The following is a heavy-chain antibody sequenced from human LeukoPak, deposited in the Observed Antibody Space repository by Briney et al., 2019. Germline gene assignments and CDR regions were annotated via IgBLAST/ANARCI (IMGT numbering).Heavy chain of an antibody. CDR3: STWTDLYDY. V-gene: IGHV3-15*01. Sequence: GGSLRLSCAASGFTFSNAWMSWVRQAPGKGLDWVGRIRSKTDGGTTDHAASVKGRFTISRDDSNNMLYLQMNSLKTEDTAVYYCSTWTDLYDYWGQGTLVTVSS. CDR1: GFTFSNAW. CDR2: IRSKTDGGTT. J-gene: IGHJ4*02. D-gene: IGHD3/OR15-3a*01.